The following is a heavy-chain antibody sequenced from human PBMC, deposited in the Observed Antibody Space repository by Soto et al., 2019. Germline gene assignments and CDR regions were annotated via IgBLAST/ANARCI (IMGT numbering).Heavy chain of an antibody. Sequence: SETLSLTGTVSGGSISSYYWSWIRQPPGKGLEWIGYIYYSGSTNYNPSLKSRVTISVDTSKNQFSLKLSSVTAADTAVYYCARVGSSGYSYGYVDYYYYMDVWGKGTTVTVSS. D-gene: IGHD5-18*01. V-gene: IGHV4-59*01. CDR3: ARVGSSGYSYGYVDYYYYMDV. CDR2: IYYSGST. J-gene: IGHJ6*03. CDR1: GGSISSYY.